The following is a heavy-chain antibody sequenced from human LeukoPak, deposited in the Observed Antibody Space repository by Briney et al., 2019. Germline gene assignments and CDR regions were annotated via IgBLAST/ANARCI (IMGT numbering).Heavy chain of an antibody. CDR2: IKSKTDGGTT. V-gene: IGHV3-15*01. CDR3: TTDRQEYNWNYESHFDY. CDR1: GFTFSNAW. D-gene: IGHD1-7*01. Sequence: GGSLRLSCAASGFTFSNAWMSWVRQAPGKGLEWVGRIKSKTDGGTTDYAAPVKGRFTISRDDSKNTLYLQMNSLKTEDTAVYYCTTDRQEYNWNYESHFDYWGQGTLVTVSS. J-gene: IGHJ4*02.